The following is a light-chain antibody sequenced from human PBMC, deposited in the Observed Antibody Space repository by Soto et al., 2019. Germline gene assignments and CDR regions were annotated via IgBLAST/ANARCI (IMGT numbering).Light chain of an antibody. CDR1: QSVDSTY. V-gene: IGKV3-20*01. Sequence: EIVLTQSPGTLSLSPGERATLSCRASQSVDSTYLTWYQQKPGQAPRLLIYGASGRATGVPDRFSGSGSGADFNLTISRLEPEDFAVYFCQYYDSFRAFGQGTKV. CDR3: QYYDSFRA. J-gene: IGKJ1*01. CDR2: GAS.